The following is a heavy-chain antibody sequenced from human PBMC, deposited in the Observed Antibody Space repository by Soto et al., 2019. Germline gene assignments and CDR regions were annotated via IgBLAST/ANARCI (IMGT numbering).Heavy chain of an antibody. Sequence: SVTVSCTAPGFTFSNSAVQWVRQTRGQRLEWMGWIVVGSGHPNLAQKFQDRVTLTRDMSTGTAYMELSSLRSEDTAVYYCAADVIAVAGDFDHWGQGTQVTVSS. J-gene: IGHJ4*02. CDR2: IVVGSGHP. V-gene: IGHV1-58*01. CDR1: GFTFSNSA. CDR3: AADVIAVAGDFDH. D-gene: IGHD6-19*01.